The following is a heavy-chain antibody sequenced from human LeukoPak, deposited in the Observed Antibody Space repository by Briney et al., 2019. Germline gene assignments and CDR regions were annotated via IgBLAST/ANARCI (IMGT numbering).Heavy chain of an antibody. J-gene: IGHJ4*02. Sequence: SETLSLTCTVSGGSIRSSYYYWGWIRQPPGKGLEWIGEINHSGSTNYNPSLKSRVTISVDTSKNQFSLKLSSVTAADTAVYYCAREFRDYNFWSGYRQSYYFDYWGQGTLVTVSS. CDR3: AREFRDYNFWSGYRQSYYFDY. CDR2: INHSGST. V-gene: IGHV4-39*07. D-gene: IGHD3-3*01. CDR1: GGSIRSSYYY.